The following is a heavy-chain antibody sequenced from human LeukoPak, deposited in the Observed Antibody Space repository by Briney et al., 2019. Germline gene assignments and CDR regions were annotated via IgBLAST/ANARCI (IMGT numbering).Heavy chain of an antibody. V-gene: IGHV1-2*02. J-gene: IGHJ4*02. CDR3: ARDYYGSGSYYPGLSIDY. Sequence: GASVKVSCKASGYTFNGYYMHWVRQAPGQGLEWMGWINPNSGGTNYAQKFQGRVTMTRDTSTSTAYMELRSLRSDDTAVYYCARDYYGSGSYYPGLSIDYWGQGTLVTVSS. CDR2: INPNSGGT. D-gene: IGHD3-10*01. CDR1: GYTFNGYY.